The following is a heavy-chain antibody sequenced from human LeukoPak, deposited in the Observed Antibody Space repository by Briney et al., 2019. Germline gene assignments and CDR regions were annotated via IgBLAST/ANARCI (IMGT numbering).Heavy chain of an antibody. J-gene: IGHJ3*02. CDR3: ARGIVGATDDAFDI. Sequence: GGSLRLSCAASGFTFSSYWMHWVRQAPGKGLVWGSRINTDGSSTSYADSVKGRFTISRDNAKNTLYLQMNSLRAEDTAVYYCARGIVGATDDAFDIWGQGTMVTVSS. V-gene: IGHV3-74*01. CDR1: GFTFSSYW. D-gene: IGHD1-26*01. CDR2: INTDGSST.